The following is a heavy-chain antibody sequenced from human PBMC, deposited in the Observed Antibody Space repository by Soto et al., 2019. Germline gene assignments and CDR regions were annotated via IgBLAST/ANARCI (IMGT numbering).Heavy chain of an antibody. V-gene: IGHV3-74*01. CDR3: APTPRDYGDYVA. Sequence: PGGSLRLSCAASGFAFNTYWMHWVRQVPGKELVWISKINGDGSDIKYADSVKGRFTISRDNSKNTLYLQMNSLRAEDTAVYYCAPTPRDYGDYVAWGQGTLVTVAS. CDR2: INGDGSDI. CDR1: GFAFNTYW. J-gene: IGHJ5*02. D-gene: IGHD4-17*01.